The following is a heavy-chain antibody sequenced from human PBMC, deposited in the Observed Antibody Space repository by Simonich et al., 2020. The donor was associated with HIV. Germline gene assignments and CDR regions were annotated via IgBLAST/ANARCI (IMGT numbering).Heavy chain of an antibody. V-gene: IGHV1-69*10. Sequence: GGTFSSYAISWVRQAPGQGLEWMGGIIPILGIANYAQKFQGRVTITADKSTSTAYMELSSLRSEDTAVYYCARDRGTIFGVVYYYYHMDVWGKGTTVTVSS. J-gene: IGHJ6*03. CDR2: IIPILGIA. CDR1: GGTFSSYA. CDR3: ARDRGTIFGVVYYYYHMDV. D-gene: IGHD3-3*01.